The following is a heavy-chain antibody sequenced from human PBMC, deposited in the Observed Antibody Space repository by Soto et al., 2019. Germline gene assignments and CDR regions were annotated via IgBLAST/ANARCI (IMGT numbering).Heavy chain of an antibody. J-gene: IGHJ5*02. CDR2: INPSGGST. V-gene: IGHV1-46*01. CDR1: GHTFTGYY. Sequence: ASVKVSCKASGHTFTGYYMHWVRQAPGQGLEWMGIINPSGGSTSYAQKFQGRVTMTRDTSTSTVYMELSSLRSEDTAVYYCARDRGNTAARPRNNWFDPWGQGNLVTVSS. D-gene: IGHD6-6*01. CDR3: ARDRGNTAARPRNNWFDP.